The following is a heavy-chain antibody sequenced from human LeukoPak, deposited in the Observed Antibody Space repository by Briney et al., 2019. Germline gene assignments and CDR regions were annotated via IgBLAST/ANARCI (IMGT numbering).Heavy chain of an antibody. Sequence: PGGSLRLSCAASGFTFSSYWMSWVRQAPGKGLEWVANIKQDGSEKYYVDSVKGRFTISRDNAKNSLYLQMNSLRAEDTAVCYCANLDFWSGYHLYYWGQGTLVTVSS. CDR1: GFTFSSYW. D-gene: IGHD3-3*01. CDR2: IKQDGSEK. J-gene: IGHJ4*02. V-gene: IGHV3-7*01. CDR3: ANLDFWSGYHLYY.